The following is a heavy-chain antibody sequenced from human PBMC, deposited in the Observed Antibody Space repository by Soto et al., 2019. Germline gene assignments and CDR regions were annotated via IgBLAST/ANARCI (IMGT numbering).Heavy chain of an antibody. J-gene: IGHJ4*02. V-gene: IGHV1-24*01. Sequence: GASVKVSCKVSGYTLTELSMHWVRQAPGKGLEWMGGFDPEDGETIYAQKFQGGVTMTEDTSTDTAYMELSSLRSEDTAVYYCATTAAGMGYFDYWGQGTLVTVSS. CDR1: GYTLTELS. CDR3: ATTAAGMGYFDY. CDR2: FDPEDGET. D-gene: IGHD6-13*01.